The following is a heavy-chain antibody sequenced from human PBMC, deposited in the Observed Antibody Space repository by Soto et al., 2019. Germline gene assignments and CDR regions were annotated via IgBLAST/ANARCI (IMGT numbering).Heavy chain of an antibody. CDR2: ISYDGSNK. D-gene: IGHD6-13*01. V-gene: IGHV3-30*18. J-gene: IGHJ5*02. CDR1: GFTFSSYG. Sequence: QVQLVESGGGVVQPGRSLRLSCAASGFTFSSYGMQWVRQAPGKGLEWVAVISYDGSNKYYADSVKGRFTISRDNSKNTLYLQMNSLRAEDTAVYYCAKNKAALWFYPWGQGTLVTVSS. CDR3: AKNKAALWFYP.